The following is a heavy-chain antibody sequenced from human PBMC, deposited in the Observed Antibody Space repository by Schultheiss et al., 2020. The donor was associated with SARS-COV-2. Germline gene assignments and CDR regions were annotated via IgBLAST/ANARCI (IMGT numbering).Heavy chain of an antibody. CDR1: GFTVSSSY. Sequence: GGSLRLSCAASGFTVSSSYMNWVRQAPGRGLEWVSAISGSGGSTYYADSVKGRFTISRDNAKNSLFLQMNSLRAEDTAVYFCARSIVGAAFDSWGQGTLVTVSS. CDR2: ISGSGGST. V-gene: IGHV3-23*01. D-gene: IGHD1-26*01. CDR3: ARSIVGAAFDS. J-gene: IGHJ4*02.